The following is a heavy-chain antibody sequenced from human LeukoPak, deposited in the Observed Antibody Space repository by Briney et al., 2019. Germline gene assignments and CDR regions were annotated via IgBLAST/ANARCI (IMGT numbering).Heavy chain of an antibody. Sequence: GASVKVSCKASGYTFTGYYMHWVRQAPGQGLEWMGWINPNSGGTNYAQKFQGRVTMTRDTSISTAYMELSRLRSDDTAVYYCARGITIFGVVIIDFDYWGQGTLVTVSS. D-gene: IGHD3-3*01. V-gene: IGHV1-2*02. CDR1: GYTFTGYY. J-gene: IGHJ4*02. CDR3: ARGITIFGVVIIDFDY. CDR2: INPNSGGT.